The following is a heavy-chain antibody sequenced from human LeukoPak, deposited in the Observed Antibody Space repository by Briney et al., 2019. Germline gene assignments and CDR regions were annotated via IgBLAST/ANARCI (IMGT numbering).Heavy chain of an antibody. CDR1: GYTFTGYY. CDR3: ARGSGAGAHRTYAFDI. Sequence: GASVKVSCKASGYTFTGYYMHRLRQAPGQGLEWMGWINPNSGGTNYAQKFQGRVTMTRDTSISTAYMELSRLRSDDTAVYYCARGSGAGAHRTYAFDIWGQGTMVTVSS. CDR2: INPNSGGT. J-gene: IGHJ3*02. V-gene: IGHV1-2*02. D-gene: IGHD3-3*01.